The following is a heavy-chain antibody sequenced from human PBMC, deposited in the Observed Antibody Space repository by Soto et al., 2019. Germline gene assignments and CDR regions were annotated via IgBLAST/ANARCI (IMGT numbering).Heavy chain of an antibody. Sequence: QVQLVESGGGVVQPGRSLRLSCVASGFIFGSYGMHWVRQAPGEGLEWVAVISYDGTNKYYADSVKGRFTISRDNSKNTLWLRMNSLRAEDTAVYYCAQVPRYTVTPPDDYWVQGTLVTVSS. CDR1: GFIFGSYG. V-gene: IGHV3-30*18. J-gene: IGHJ4*02. CDR2: ISYDGTNK. D-gene: IGHD4-17*01. CDR3: AQVPRYTVTPPDDY.